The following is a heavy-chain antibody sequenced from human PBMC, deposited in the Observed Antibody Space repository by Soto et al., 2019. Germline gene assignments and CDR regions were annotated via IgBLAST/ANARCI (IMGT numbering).Heavy chain of an antibody. CDR2: INSDGSST. J-gene: IGHJ4*02. D-gene: IGHD3-9*01. V-gene: IGHV3-74*01. CDR3: AREQDYDILTGYYDY. CDR1: GFTFSSYW. Sequence: GGSLRLSCAASGFTFSSYWMHWVRQAPGKGLVWVSRINSDGSSTSYADSVKGRFTISRDNAKNTLYLQMNSLRAEDTAVYYCAREQDYDILTGYYDYWGQGTLVTVSS.